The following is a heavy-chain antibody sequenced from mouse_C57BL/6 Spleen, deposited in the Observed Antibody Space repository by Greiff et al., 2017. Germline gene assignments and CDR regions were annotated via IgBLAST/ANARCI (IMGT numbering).Heavy chain of an antibody. CDR3: ATGDGSGPLDY. CDR1: GYTFTSYW. D-gene: IGHD1-1*01. V-gene: IGHV1-52*01. Sequence: QVQLQQPGAELVRPGSSVKLSCKASGYTFTSYWMHWVKQRPIQGLEWIGNIDPSDSDTHYNQKFKDKATLTVDKSSSTAYMQLSSLTSEDSAVYCCATGDGSGPLDYWGQGTTLTVSS. CDR2: IDPSDSDT. J-gene: IGHJ2*01.